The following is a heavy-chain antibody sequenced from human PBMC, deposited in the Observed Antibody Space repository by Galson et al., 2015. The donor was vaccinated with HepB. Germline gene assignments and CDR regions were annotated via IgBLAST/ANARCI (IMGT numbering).Heavy chain of an antibody. CDR3: ARVSLRYDFWSGYSLSY. Sequence: SLRLSCAASGFTFSSYAMHWVRQAPGKGLEWVAVISYDGSNKYYADSVKGRFTISRDNSKNTLYLQMNSLRAEDTAVYYCARVSLRYDFWSGYSLSYWGQGTLVTVSS. J-gene: IGHJ4*02. D-gene: IGHD3-3*01. CDR2: ISYDGSNK. V-gene: IGHV3-30-3*01. CDR1: GFTFSSYA.